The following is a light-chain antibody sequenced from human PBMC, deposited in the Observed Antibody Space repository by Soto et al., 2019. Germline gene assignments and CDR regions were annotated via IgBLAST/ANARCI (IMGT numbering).Light chain of an antibody. J-gene: IGLJ3*02. CDR3: CSYAGTSTWV. CDR1: SSDVGSYTL. V-gene: IGLV2-23*02. Sequence: QSVLTQPASVSGSPGQSITISCTGASSDVGSYTLVSWYQQHPGKAPKVMIYEVSKRPSGISNRFSGSKSGNTASRTISGLQAEDEADYYCCSYAGTSTWVFGGGTKVTVL. CDR2: EVS.